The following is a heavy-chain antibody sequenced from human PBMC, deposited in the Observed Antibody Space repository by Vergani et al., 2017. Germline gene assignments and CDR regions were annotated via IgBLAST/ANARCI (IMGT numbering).Heavy chain of an antibody. CDR3: ARHSTVEWLVKLGWIDP. CDR2: IYYSGST. D-gene: IGHD6-19*01. V-gene: IGHV4-39*01. J-gene: IGHJ5*02. CDR1: GASIRSSNHY. Sequence: QLQLQESGPGLVTPSATLSLTCSVSGASIRSSNHYWGWIRQPPGKGLEWIASIYYSGSTYYNPSLKSRVTISVDTSKNQFSQKLSSVTAADTAVYFCARHSTVEWLVKLGWIDPWGQGILVTVSS.